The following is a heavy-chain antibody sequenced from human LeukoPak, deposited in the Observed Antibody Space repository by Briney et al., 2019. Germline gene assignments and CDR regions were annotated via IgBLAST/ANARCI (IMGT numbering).Heavy chain of an antibody. J-gene: IGHJ4*02. D-gene: IGHD3-9*01. CDR2: ISGSGDRT. CDR1: GFTFSNYA. CDR3: AKVPLYDLLTGFSYYFDY. V-gene: IGHV3-23*01. Sequence: GGSLRLSCAASGFTFSNYAMTWVRQAPGKGLEWVSTISGSGDRTYYADSVKGRFTISRDDSKNTLYLQMNSLRAEDTAVYYCAKVPLYDLLTGFSYYFDYWGQGTLVTVSS.